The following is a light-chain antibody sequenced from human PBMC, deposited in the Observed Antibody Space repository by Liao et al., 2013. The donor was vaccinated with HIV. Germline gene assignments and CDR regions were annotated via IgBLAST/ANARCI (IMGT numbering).Light chain of an antibody. CDR3: YSAADNNWV. V-gene: IGLV3-27*01. Sequence: SYELTQPPSVSVSPGQTASIACSGDKLGDKYARWFQQKPGQAPVLVIYKDSERPSGIPERFSGSSSGTTVTLTISGAQVEDEADYYCYSAADNNWVFGGGTKLTVL. CDR1: KLGDKY. J-gene: IGLJ3*02. CDR2: KDS.